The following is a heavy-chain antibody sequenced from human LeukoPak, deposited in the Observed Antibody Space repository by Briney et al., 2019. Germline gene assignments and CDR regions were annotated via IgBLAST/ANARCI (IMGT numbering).Heavy chain of an antibody. D-gene: IGHD3-22*01. CDR1: GYTFTNYY. V-gene: IGHV1-46*01. J-gene: IGHJ4*02. Sequence: ASVKVSCKASGYTFTNYYMHWVRQAPGQGLEWMGVIDPSAGSTTYAQKFQGIVTMTRDTATNTVYMELSSLRSEDTAVYYCAKDRLYYYDSSGYFDYWGQGTLVTVSS. CDR2: IDPSAGST. CDR3: AKDRLYYYDSSGYFDY.